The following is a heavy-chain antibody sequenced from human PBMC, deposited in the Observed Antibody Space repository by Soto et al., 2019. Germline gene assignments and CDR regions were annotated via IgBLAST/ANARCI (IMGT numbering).Heavy chain of an antibody. D-gene: IGHD6-19*01. V-gene: IGHV2-5*01. CDR3: AHRRRDSSGWYAYYYGMDV. Sequence: TLSLTCTVSGGSFKSGSYSWSWIRQPPGKGLEWLALIYWNDDKRYSPSLKSRLTITKDTSKNQVVLTMTNMDPVDTATYYCAHRRRDSSGWYAYYYGMDVWGQGTTVTVS. J-gene: IGHJ6*02. CDR2: IYWNDDK. CDR1: GGSFKSGSYS.